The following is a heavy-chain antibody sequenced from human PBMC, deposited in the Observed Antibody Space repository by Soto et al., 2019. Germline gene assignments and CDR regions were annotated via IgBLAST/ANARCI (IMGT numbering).Heavy chain of an antibody. Sequence: DVQLMESGGCLVQPGGSLRLSCAASGFTFSYYWMTWVRQAPGKGLEWVANIRGDGGEEHYVDSVKGRFSVYRDNAKESLYLQMNSLRIEDTAVDYCESDATYRDSSFYYDVLDIWGQGTMVTVSS. V-gene: IGHV3-7*05. J-gene: IGHJ3*02. CDR3: ESDATYRDSSFYYDVLDI. CDR1: GFTFSYYW. D-gene: IGHD3-22*01. CDR2: IRGDGGEE.